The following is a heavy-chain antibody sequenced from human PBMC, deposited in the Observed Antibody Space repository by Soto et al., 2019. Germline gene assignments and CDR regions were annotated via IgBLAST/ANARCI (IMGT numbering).Heavy chain of an antibody. CDR3: ARDLWIQLWEGEGYYYYGMDV. J-gene: IGHJ6*02. Sequence: GGSLRLSCAASGFTFSDYYMSWIRQAPGKGLEWVSYISSSSYTNYADSVKGRFTISRDNAKNSLYLQMNSLRAEDTAVYYCARDLWIQLWEGEGYYYYGMDVWGQGTTVTVSS. D-gene: IGHD5-18*01. CDR2: ISSSSYT. V-gene: IGHV3-11*06. CDR1: GFTFSDYY.